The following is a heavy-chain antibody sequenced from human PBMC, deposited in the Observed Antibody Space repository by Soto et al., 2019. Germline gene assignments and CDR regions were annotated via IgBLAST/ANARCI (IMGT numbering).Heavy chain of an antibody. D-gene: IGHD1-1*01. CDR3: ARGKVEPPPPRSFDYYGMDV. CDR2: TYYRSKWYN. V-gene: IGHV6-1*01. Sequence: PSQTLSLTCAISGDSVSSNSAAWNWIRQSPSRGLEWLGRTYYRSKWYNDYAVSVKSRITINPDTSKNQFSLQLNSVTPEDTAVYYCARGKVEPPPPRSFDYYGMDVWGQGTTVTVSS. J-gene: IGHJ6*02. CDR1: GDSVSSNSAA.